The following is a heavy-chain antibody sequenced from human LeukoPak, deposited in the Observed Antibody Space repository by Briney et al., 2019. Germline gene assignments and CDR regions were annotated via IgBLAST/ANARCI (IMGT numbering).Heavy chain of an antibody. Sequence: GESLKISCKGSGYSFTSYWIGWVRQMPGKGLEWMGIIYPGDYDTRYSPSFQGQVTISAAKSISTAYLQWSSLKASDTAMYYCARYSGYEGGDHDFDYWGQGNLVTVSS. J-gene: IGHJ4*02. CDR2: IYPGDYDT. CDR3: ARYSGYEGGDHDFDY. CDR1: GYSFTSYW. V-gene: IGHV5-51*01. D-gene: IGHD5-12*01.